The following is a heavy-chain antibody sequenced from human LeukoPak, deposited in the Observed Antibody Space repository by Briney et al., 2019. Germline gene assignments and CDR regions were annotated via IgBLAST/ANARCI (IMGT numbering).Heavy chain of an antibody. CDR2: ITSGGDT. J-gene: IGHJ6*03. V-gene: IGHV3-69-1*01. CDR1: GFIFTNYA. Sequence: GGSLRLSCAASGFIFTNYAMSWVRQAPGKGLEWVSGITSGGDTFYSDSVKGRFTISRDNAKNSLYLQMNSLRAEDTAVYYCARDTSYPHPYYMDVWGKGTTVTVSS. CDR3: ARDTSYPHPYYMDV. D-gene: IGHD3-16*02.